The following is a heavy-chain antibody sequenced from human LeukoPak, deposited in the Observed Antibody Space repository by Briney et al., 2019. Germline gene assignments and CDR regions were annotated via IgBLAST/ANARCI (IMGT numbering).Heavy chain of an antibody. J-gene: IGHJ4*02. Sequence: ASVKVSCKATGSTFTRYYMHWVRQAPGQGLEWMGRINPNSGGTNYAQKFQGRVTMTRDTSISTAYMELSRLRSDDTAVYYCARDPPPSLAAADDYWGQGTLVTVSS. D-gene: IGHD6-13*01. CDR2: INPNSGGT. CDR1: GSTFTRYY. V-gene: IGHV1-2*06. CDR3: ARDPPPSLAAADDY.